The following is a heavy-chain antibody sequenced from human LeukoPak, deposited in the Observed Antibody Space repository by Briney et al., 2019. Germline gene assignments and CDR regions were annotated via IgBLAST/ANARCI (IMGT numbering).Heavy chain of an antibody. CDR1: GYTFTSCD. D-gene: IGHD2-15*01. CDR3: AMNSCGSVGRGYSFDY. CDR2: MNPNSGNT. Sequence: ASVKVSCKASGYTFTSCDINWVRQATGQGLDWMGWMNPNSGNTGCAQKFQGRVTITRNTSISTAYMELSSLRSEDTAVYYCAMNSCGSVGRGYSFDYWGQGTLVTVSS. V-gene: IGHV1-8*03. J-gene: IGHJ4*02.